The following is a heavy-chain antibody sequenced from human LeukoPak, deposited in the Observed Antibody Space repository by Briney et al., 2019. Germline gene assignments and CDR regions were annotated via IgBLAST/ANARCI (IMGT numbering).Heavy chain of an antibody. V-gene: IGHV1-2*02. CDR3: ARGRRVTRPFKYNWFDP. D-gene: IGHD1-1*01. J-gene: IGHJ5*02. CDR1: GYTFTGYY. Sequence: ASVKVSCKASGYTFTGYYMHWVRQAPGQGLEWMGWINPNSGGTNYAQKFQGRVTMTRDTSISTAYMELSRLRSDDTAVYYCARGRRVTRPFKYNWFDPWGQGTLVTVSS. CDR2: INPNSGGT.